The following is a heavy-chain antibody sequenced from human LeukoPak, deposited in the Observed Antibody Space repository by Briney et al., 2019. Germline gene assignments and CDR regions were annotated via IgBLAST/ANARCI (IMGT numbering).Heavy chain of an antibody. J-gene: IGHJ4*02. CDR3: ARGRDYEGYYFDY. V-gene: IGHV4-59*01. CDR1: GGSISSYY. CDR2: IYYSGST. Sequence: SETLSLTCTVSGGSISSYYWSWIRQPPGKGLEWIGYIYYSGSTNYNPSLKSRVTISVDTSKNQFSLKLSSVTAADTAVYYCARGRDYEGYYFDYWGQGTLVTVSS. D-gene: IGHD4-17*01.